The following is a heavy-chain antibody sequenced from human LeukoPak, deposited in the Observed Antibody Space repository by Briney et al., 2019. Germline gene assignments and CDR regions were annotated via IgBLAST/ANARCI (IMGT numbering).Heavy chain of an antibody. Sequence: ASVKVSCKASGYTFTGYYMHWVRQAPGQGLEWMGWINPNSGGTNYAQKFQGRVTMTRDTSISTAYMELSRLRSDDTAVYYCAGGHYDFWSGYRYWGQGTLVTVSS. D-gene: IGHD3-3*01. J-gene: IGHJ4*02. CDR3: AGGHYDFWSGYRY. CDR2: INPNSGGT. CDR1: GYTFTGYY. V-gene: IGHV1-2*02.